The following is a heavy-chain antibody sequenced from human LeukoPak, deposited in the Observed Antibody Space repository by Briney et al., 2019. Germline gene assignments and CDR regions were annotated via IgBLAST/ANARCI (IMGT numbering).Heavy chain of an antibody. D-gene: IGHD3-22*01. CDR2: IYPHDSNP. V-gene: IGHV5-51*01. Sequence: GASLQISSKGSGYRFTNYWIGWVRQLPGKGLDWMGIIYPHDSNPRYSRSFQGQVTTSADESISTAYLQWSSLKASDTAMYYCARAISGETSGYYYADYWGQGTLVTVSS. CDR3: ARAISGETSGYYYADY. CDR1: GYRFTNYW. J-gene: IGHJ4*02.